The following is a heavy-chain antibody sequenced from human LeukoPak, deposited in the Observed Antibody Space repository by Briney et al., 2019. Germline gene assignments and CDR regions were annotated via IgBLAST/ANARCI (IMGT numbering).Heavy chain of an antibody. CDR1: GFTFSSYW. CDR3: ARESRLGSIRGFDY. D-gene: IGHD3-16*01. V-gene: IGHV3-7*01. J-gene: IGHJ4*02. Sequence: PGGSLRLSCAASGFTFSSYWMSWVRQAPGKGLEWVANIKQDGSEKYYVDSVKGRFTISRDNAKNSLYLQMNSLRAEDTAVYYCARESRLGSIRGFDYWGQGTLVTVSS. CDR2: IKQDGSEK.